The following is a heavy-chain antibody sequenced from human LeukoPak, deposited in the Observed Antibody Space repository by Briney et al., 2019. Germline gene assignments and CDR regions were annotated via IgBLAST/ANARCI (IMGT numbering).Heavy chain of an antibody. Sequence: PGGSLRLSCAASGFTFSSYEMNWVRQAPGKGLEWVSSISSSSSYIYYADSVKGRFTISRDNAKNSLYLQMNSLRAEDTAVYYCARGPVAGYFDYWGQGTLVTVSS. CDR3: ARGPVAGYFDY. D-gene: IGHD6-19*01. J-gene: IGHJ4*02. V-gene: IGHV3-21*01. CDR1: GFTFSSYE. CDR2: ISSSSSYI.